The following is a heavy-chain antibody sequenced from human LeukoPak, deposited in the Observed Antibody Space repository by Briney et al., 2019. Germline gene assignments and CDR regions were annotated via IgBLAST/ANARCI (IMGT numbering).Heavy chain of an antibody. Sequence: PGGSLRLSCAASGFTFSDYYMSWIRQAPGKGLEWVSYISSSGSTIYYADSVKGRFTISRDNAKNSLYLQMNSLRAEDTAVYYCVSWPPLYCSSTSCYGIWGQGILVTVSS. D-gene: IGHD2-2*01. CDR1: GFTFSDYY. J-gene: IGHJ4*02. V-gene: IGHV3-11*04. CDR3: VSWPPLYCSSTSCYGI. CDR2: ISSSGSTI.